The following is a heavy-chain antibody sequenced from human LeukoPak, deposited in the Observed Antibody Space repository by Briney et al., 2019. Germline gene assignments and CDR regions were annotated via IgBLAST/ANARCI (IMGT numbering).Heavy chain of an antibody. Sequence: SETLSLTCTVSGGSISSYYWSWIRQPPGKGLEWMGYIYYSGSPNYNPSLKSRVTISVDTSKNQFSLKLSSVTAADTAVYYCASKGVCSGGSCYSPFDYWGQGTLVTVSS. J-gene: IGHJ4*02. CDR1: GGSISSYY. V-gene: IGHV4-59*01. CDR3: ASKGVCSGGSCYSPFDY. D-gene: IGHD2-15*01. CDR2: IYYSGSP.